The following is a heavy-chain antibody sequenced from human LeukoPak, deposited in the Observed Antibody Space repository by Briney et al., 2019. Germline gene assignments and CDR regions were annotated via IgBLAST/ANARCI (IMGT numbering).Heavy chain of an antibody. Sequence: QAGGSLRLSCVVSGFTFNRCWMSWVRQAPGKGLEWVAHINPDGRDTYYVDSVKGRFTISRDNAQNSMYLQMNSLRVEDTAVYYCTSWGDTTAEYFQRWGQGTLVTVSS. D-gene: IGHD2-21*02. V-gene: IGHV3-7*01. CDR2: INPDGRDT. J-gene: IGHJ1*01. CDR1: GFTFNRCW. CDR3: TSWGDTTAEYFQR.